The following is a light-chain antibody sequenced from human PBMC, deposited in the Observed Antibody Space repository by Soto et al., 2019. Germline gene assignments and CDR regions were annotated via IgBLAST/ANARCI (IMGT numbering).Light chain of an antibody. CDR3: QKYNSAPHT. V-gene: IGKV1-27*01. Sequence: DIQMTQSPSSLSASVGDRVTITCRASQGISSYLAWYQQKPGKVPKLLIYAASTLQSGVPSRFSGSGSGTDFTLTISSLQPEDVPTYYCQKYNSAPHTFGQGTKLEIK. CDR2: AAS. J-gene: IGKJ2*01. CDR1: QGISSY.